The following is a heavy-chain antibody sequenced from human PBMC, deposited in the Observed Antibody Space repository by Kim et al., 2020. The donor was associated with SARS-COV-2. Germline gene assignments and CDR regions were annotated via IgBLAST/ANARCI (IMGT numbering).Heavy chain of an antibody. CDR2: MNPNSGNT. Sequence: ASVKVSCKASGYTFTSYDINWVRQATGQGLEWMGWMNPNSGNTGYAQKFQGRVTMTRNTSISTAYMELSSLRSEDTAVYYCARGGVGLLWSEVSYMDVWGKGTTVTVSS. D-gene: IGHD3-10*01. J-gene: IGHJ6*03. CDR3: ARGGVGLLWSEVSYMDV. CDR1: GYTFTSYD. V-gene: IGHV1-8*01.